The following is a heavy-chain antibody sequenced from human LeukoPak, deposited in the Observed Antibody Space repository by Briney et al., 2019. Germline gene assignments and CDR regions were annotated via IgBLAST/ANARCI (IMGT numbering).Heavy chain of an antibody. CDR2: VKTSAGDT. J-gene: IGHJ4*02. CDR3: AKGQLATILGFDS. CDR1: GFMFRNYA. Sequence: GSLRLPCAASGFMFRNYAMSWVRQAPGRGLEWVSAVKTSAGDTYYADSVKGRFTISRDNSKSTVYLQMNSLRAEDSALYYCAKGQLATILGFDSWGQGALVTVSS. V-gene: IGHV3-23*01. D-gene: IGHD5-24*01.